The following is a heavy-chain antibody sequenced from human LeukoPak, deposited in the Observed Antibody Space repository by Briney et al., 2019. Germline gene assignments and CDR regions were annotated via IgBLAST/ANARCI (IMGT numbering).Heavy chain of an antibody. CDR3: ARGLLNLYYYDSSGYYFYFDY. CDR2: INHSGST. Sequence: SETLSPTCAVYGGSFSGYYWSWIRQPPGKGLEWIGEINHSGSTNYNPSLKSRVTISVDTSKNQFSLKLSSVTAADTAVYHCARGLLNLYYYDSSGYYFYFDYWGQGTLVTVSS. CDR1: GGSFSGYY. D-gene: IGHD3-22*01. V-gene: IGHV4-34*01. J-gene: IGHJ4*02.